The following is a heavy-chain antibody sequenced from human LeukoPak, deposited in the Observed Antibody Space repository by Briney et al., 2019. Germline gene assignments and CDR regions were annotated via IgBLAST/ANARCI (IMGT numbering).Heavy chain of an antibody. Sequence: PSETLSLTCAVYGRSFSGYYWSWIRQPPGKGLEWIGEINHSGSTNYNPSLKSRVTISVDTSKNQFSLKLSSETAADTAVYYCAGTLTGYYRRLNWFDPWGQGTLVTVSS. CDR2: INHSGST. V-gene: IGHV4-34*01. D-gene: IGHD3-9*01. CDR3: AGTLTGYYRRLNWFDP. J-gene: IGHJ5*02. CDR1: GRSFSGYY.